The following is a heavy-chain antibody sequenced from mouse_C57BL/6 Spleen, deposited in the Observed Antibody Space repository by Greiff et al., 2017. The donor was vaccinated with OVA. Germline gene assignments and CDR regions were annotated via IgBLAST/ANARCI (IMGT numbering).Heavy chain of an antibody. V-gene: IGHV5-17*01. J-gene: IGHJ1*03. D-gene: IGHD2-1*01. Sequence: EVKLMESGGGLVKPGGSLKLSCAASGFTFSDYGMHWVRRAPEKGLEWVAYISSGSSTIYYADTVKGRFTISRDNAKNTLFLQMTSLTSEDTAMYYCARHGNYDLYFDVWGTGTTVTVSS. CDR2: ISSGSSTI. CDR1: GFTFSDYG. CDR3: ARHGNYDLYFDV.